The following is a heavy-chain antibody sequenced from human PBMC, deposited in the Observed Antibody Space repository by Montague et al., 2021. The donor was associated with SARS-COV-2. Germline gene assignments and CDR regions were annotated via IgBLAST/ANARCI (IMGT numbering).Heavy chain of an antibody. D-gene: IGHD1-26*01. Sequence: TLSLTCTVSGSSISTGIYYLSWIRQPAGKVLEWIGRIRTTGHTYYNSSLESRVFMSVDTSTNQFSLSLTSVTAADTAVYFCARFGSGTLEFDLWGQGTLVTVSS. CDR1: GSSISTGIYY. J-gene: IGHJ4*02. CDR3: ARFGSGTLEFDL. CDR2: IRTTGHT. V-gene: IGHV4-61*02.